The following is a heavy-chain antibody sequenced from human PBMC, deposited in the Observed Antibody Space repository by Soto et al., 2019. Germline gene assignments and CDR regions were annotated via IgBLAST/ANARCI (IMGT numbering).Heavy chain of an antibody. CDR3: ARPKFCEFRSSCYRSKFYGMDV. CDR1: RGTCNIYG. V-gene: IGHV3-7*01. CDR2: IKEDWSAQ. J-gene: IGHJ6*02. D-gene: IGHD2-2*02. Sequence: WRSXRVSCVSSRGTCNIYGIIWCRHAPGNGLECVADIKEDWSAQNSVDSVNGRFAISRYNAKNSVYLKMNSLRQEDTAVYYRARPKFCEFRSSCYRSKFYGMDVWGPGATVTVS.